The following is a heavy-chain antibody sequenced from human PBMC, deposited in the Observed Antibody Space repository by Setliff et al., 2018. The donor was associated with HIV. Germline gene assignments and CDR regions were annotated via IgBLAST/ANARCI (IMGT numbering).Heavy chain of an antibody. D-gene: IGHD5-18*01. Sequence: ASETLSLTCTVSGDSISSYYWTWIRQPPGKGLEWIGYVYYSGSSNYNPSLQSRVTISVDTSKNQFFLILSSVTAADTAMYSCARSYGYNVDYWGQGKLVTVSS. CDR3: ARSYGYNVDY. CDR2: VYYSGSS. V-gene: IGHV4-59*01. J-gene: IGHJ4*02. CDR1: GDSISSYY.